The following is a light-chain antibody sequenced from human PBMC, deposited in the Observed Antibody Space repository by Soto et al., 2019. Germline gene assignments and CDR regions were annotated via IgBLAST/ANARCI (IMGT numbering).Light chain of an antibody. CDR1: SSNIGAGYD. Sequence: QSVLTQPPSVSGAPGQRVTISCTGSSSNIGAGYDVQWYQQSPGTAPKVLVYGNDMRPSGVPDRFSGSKSCTSASLAITGLQAEDEAVYYCQSYDTRLCGLGVFGGGTKLTVL. J-gene: IGLJ3*02. CDR2: GND. V-gene: IGLV1-40*01. CDR3: QSYDTRLCGLGV.